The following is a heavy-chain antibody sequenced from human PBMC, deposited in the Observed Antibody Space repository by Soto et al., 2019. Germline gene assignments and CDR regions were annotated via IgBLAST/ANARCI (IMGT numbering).Heavy chain of an antibody. V-gene: IGHV3-7*01. J-gene: IGHJ4*02. CDR3: ARFTRGSSGDY. D-gene: IGHD6-25*01. Sequence: GGSLRLSCVASGFTFNTYWMSWVRQAPGKGLEWVANTKEDGSDKYYVDSVKGRFTISRDNAKNLLYLQMNSLGAGDTAMYYCARFTRGSSGDYWGQGTLVTVAS. CDR2: TKEDGSDK. CDR1: GFTFNTYW.